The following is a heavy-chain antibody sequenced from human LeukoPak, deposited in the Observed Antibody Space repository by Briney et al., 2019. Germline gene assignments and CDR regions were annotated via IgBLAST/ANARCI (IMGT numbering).Heavy chain of an antibody. Sequence: SETLSLTCTVSGGSISSYYWSWIRQPAGKGLEWIGRIYTSGSTNYNPSLKSRVTMSVDTSKNQFSLKLSSVTAADTAVYYCARRIAAAGTSPFDYWGQGTLVTVSS. CDR2: IYTSGST. D-gene: IGHD6-13*01. V-gene: IGHV4-4*07. CDR3: ARRIAAAGTSPFDY. CDR1: GGSISSYY. J-gene: IGHJ4*02.